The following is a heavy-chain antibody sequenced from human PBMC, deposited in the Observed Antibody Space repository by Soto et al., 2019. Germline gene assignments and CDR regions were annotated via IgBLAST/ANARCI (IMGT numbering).Heavy chain of an antibody. CDR1: GFSFSSYW. CDR2: ISSGGTTI. CDR3: ARALDFWSGYLSD. V-gene: IGHV3-48*03. J-gene: IGHJ4*02. Sequence: GGSLRLSCAASGFSFSSYWMSWVRQAPGRGLEWVSYISSGGTTIYYADSVKGRFTISRDNAKNSLDLQMNSLRADDTAIYYCARALDFWSGYLSDWGQGTLVTVSS. D-gene: IGHD3-3*01.